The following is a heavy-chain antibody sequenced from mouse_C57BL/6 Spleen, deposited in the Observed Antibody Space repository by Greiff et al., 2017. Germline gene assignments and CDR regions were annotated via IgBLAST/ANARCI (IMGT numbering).Heavy chain of an antibody. CDR1: GYTFTSYW. CDR2: IDPSDSYT. D-gene: IGHD2-3*01. Sequence: VQLQQPGAELVRPGTSVKLSCKASGYTFTSYWMHWVKQRPGQGLEWIGVIDPSDSYTNYNQKFKGKATLTVDTSSSTAYMQLSSLTSEDSAVYYCAIYDGYKFDYWGQGTTLTVSS. V-gene: IGHV1-59*01. J-gene: IGHJ2*01. CDR3: AIYDGYKFDY.